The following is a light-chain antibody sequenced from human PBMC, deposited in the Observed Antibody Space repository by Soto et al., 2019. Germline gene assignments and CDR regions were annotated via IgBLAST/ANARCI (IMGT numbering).Light chain of an antibody. CDR1: SGHSTYI. Sequence: QSVLTQSSSASASLGSSVKLTCTLSSGHSTYIIAWHQQQPGKAPRYLMKVEGSGSYNKGSGVPDRFSGSSSGADRYLTISTVQFEDEADYYCETWDSRPWVFGGGTKLTVL. J-gene: IGLJ3*02. V-gene: IGLV4-60*02. CDR2: VEGSGSY. CDR3: ETWDSRPWV.